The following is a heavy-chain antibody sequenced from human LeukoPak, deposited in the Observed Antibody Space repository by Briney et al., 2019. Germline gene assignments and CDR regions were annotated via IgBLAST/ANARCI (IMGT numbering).Heavy chain of an antibody. J-gene: IGHJ6*03. CDR2: ISSFSGTI. V-gene: IGHV3-48*01. Sequence: GGSLRLSCAASGLTFSSYSMNWVRQAPGKGLEWVAYISSFSGTIYYADSVKGRFTISRDNAKNSLYLQMNNLTTEDTAVYYCAKEVSDYVTYYYMDVWGKGTTVTVSS. D-gene: IGHD4-17*01. CDR1: GLTFSSYS. CDR3: AKEVSDYVTYYYMDV.